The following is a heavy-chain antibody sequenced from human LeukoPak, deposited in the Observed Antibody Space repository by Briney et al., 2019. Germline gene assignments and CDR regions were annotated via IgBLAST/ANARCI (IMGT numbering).Heavy chain of an antibody. Sequence: VASLKVSCKASGYTFKCYAISWVRQAPGQGLEWMGWINPMNGNTNEAERFQGRVIMTTDTSTRTAYMELKSLRSDDTAVYYCARDYTSAEWLGFAFDVWGQGTMVSVSS. J-gene: IGHJ3*01. V-gene: IGHV1-18*01. CDR3: ARDYTSAEWLGFAFDV. D-gene: IGHD6-19*01. CDR2: INPMNGNT. CDR1: GYTFKCYA.